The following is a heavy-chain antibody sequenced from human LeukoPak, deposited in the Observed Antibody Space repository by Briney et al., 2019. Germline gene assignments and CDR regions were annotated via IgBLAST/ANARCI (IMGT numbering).Heavy chain of an antibody. J-gene: IGHJ6*03. Sequence: GASVKVSCKASGGTFSSYAISWVRQAPGQGLEWMGGIIPIFGTANYAQKFQGRVTITADESTSTAYMELSSLRSEDTAVYYCARARPAAKDYYYCMDVWGKGTTVTVSS. D-gene: IGHD2-2*01. CDR2: IIPIFGTA. CDR3: ARARPAAKDYYYCMDV. CDR1: GGTFSSYA. V-gene: IGHV1-69*01.